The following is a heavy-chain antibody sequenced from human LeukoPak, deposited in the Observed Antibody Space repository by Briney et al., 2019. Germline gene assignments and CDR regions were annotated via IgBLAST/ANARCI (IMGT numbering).Heavy chain of an antibody. J-gene: IGHJ4*02. D-gene: IGHD4-23*01. CDR1: GYSISSSNW. Sequence: PSETLSLTCAVSGYSISSSNWWGWIRQPPGKGVEWIGYISYIGSTNYNPSLKSRVTMSVDTSTNQFSMKLSSVTAVDTAVYYCARSVDGGNSPSDYRGQGTLVTVSS. CDR3: ARSVDGGNSPSDY. V-gene: IGHV4-28*01. CDR2: ISYIGST.